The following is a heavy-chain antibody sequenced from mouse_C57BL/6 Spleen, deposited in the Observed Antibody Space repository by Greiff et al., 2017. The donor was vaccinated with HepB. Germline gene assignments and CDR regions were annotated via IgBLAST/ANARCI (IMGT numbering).Heavy chain of an antibody. Sequence: QVQLQQPGAELVRPGSSVKLSCKASGYTFTSYWMHWVKQRPIQGLEWIGNIDPSDSETHYNQKFKDKATLTVDKSSSTAYMQLSSLTSEDSAVYYCARTPRGNYGFYWYFDVWGTGTTVTVSS. V-gene: IGHV1-52*01. CDR1: GYTFTSYW. CDR3: ARTPRGNYGFYWYFDV. J-gene: IGHJ1*03. D-gene: IGHD2-1*01. CDR2: IDPSDSET.